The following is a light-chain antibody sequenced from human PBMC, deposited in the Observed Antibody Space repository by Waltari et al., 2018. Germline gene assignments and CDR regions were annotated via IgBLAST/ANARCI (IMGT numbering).Light chain of an antibody. CDR2: EGN. V-gene: IGLV2-23*01. Sequence: QSALTQPASVSGSPGQSITISCTGTTSDVGRYNFVSWYQHYPGKAPKRMIYEGNKRPAGVSECFSGSKSGKTASLTISGLQAEDESDYYCCSYAGSRTLVFGGGTKLTVL. CDR1: TSDVGRYNF. J-gene: IGLJ2*01. CDR3: CSYAGSRTLV.